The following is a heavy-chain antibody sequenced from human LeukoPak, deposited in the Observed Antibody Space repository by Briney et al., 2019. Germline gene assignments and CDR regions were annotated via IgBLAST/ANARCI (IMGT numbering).Heavy chain of an antibody. CDR2: INPNSGGT. CDR3: ARGGSGYPTLYYYYYMDV. J-gene: IGHJ6*03. Sequence: GASVKVSCKASGYTFTGYYMHWVRQAPGQGLEWMGWINPNSGGTNYAQKFQGRVTMTRGTSISTAYMELSRLRSDDTAVYYCARGGSGYPTLYYYYYMDVWGKGTTVTVSS. V-gene: IGHV1-2*02. D-gene: IGHD3-3*01. CDR1: GYTFTGYY.